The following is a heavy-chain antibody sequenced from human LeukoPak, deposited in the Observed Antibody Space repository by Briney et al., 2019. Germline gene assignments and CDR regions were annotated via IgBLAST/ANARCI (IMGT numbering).Heavy chain of an antibody. V-gene: IGHV3-23*01. CDR2: ISGSGGST. CDR3: AKPAYDSSDFR. D-gene: IGHD3-22*01. Sequence: GGSLRLSCAASGFTFRNYAMSWVRQAPGKGLEWVSAISGSGGSTYYADSVKGRFTISRDNSKNTLYLQMNSLRAEDTAVYYCAKPAYDSSDFRWGQGTLVTVFS. CDR1: GFTFRNYA. J-gene: IGHJ4*02.